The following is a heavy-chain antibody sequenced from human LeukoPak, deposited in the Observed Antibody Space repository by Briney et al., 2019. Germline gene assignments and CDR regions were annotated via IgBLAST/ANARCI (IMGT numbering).Heavy chain of an antibody. J-gene: IGHJ4*02. V-gene: IGHV4-59*08. CDR2: IYYSGST. CDR3: ARLGYCSSTSCSDFDY. CDR1: GGSISSYY. D-gene: IGHD2-2*01. Sequence: SETLSLTCTVSGGSISSYYWSWIRQPPGKGLEWIGYIYYSGSTNYNPSPKSRVTISVDTSKNQFSLKLSSVTAADTAVYYCARLGYCSSTSCSDFDYWGQGNLVTVSS.